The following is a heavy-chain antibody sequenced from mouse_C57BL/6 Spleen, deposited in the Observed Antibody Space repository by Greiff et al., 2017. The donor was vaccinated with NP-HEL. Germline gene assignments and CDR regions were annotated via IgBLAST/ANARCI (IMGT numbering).Heavy chain of an antibody. CDR3: AVYGYDIWFAY. CDR2: ISYDGSN. CDR1: GYSITSGYY. V-gene: IGHV3-6*01. J-gene: IGHJ3*01. Sequence: EVKLQESGPGLVKPSQSLSLTCSVTGYSITSGYYWNWIRQFPGNKLEWMGYISYDGSNNYNPSLKNRISITRDTSKNQFFLKLNSVTTEDTATYYCAVYGYDIWFAYWGQGTLVTVSA. D-gene: IGHD2-2*01.